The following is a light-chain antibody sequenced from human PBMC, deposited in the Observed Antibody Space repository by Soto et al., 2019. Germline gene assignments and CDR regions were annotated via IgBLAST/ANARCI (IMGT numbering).Light chain of an antibody. CDR3: SSYTTSSTRV. Sequence: QSVLTQPASVSGSPGQSIAISCTGSSSALGIYKYVSWYQQHPGNVPKLIIYEVTNRPSGVSNRFSGSKSGNTASLTISGLQAEDEADYYCSSYTTSSTRVFGPGTKLTVL. CDR1: SSALGIYKY. V-gene: IGLV2-14*01. J-gene: IGLJ1*01. CDR2: EVT.